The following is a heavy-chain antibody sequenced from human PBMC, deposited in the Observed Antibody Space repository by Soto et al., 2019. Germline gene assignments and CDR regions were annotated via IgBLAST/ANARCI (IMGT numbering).Heavy chain of an antibody. Sequence: GGSLRLSCAASGFTFSDYYISWIRQAPGKGLEWVSYISSSGSTIYYADSVKGRFTISRDNAKNSLYLQMNSLRAEDTAVYYCARAAYDFWSGYYPNWYFDLWGRGTLVTVSS. CDR1: GFTFSDYY. D-gene: IGHD3-3*01. V-gene: IGHV3-11*01. J-gene: IGHJ2*01. CDR2: ISSSGSTI. CDR3: ARAAYDFWSGYYPNWYFDL.